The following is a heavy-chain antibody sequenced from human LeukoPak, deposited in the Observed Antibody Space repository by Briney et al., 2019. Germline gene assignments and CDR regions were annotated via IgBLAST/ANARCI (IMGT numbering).Heavy chain of an antibody. CDR1: GFTFTSYT. V-gene: IGHV3-21*01. D-gene: IGHD6-13*01. J-gene: IGHJ4*02. CDR3: ARAIVPYSSSWYPLDY. Sequence: PGGSLRLSCSTSGFTFTSYTMNWVRQSPGKGLEWVSSISPSRRDISYVNSVKGRFTISRDNAKNSLYLQMNSLRAEDTAVYYCARAIVPYSSSWYPLDYWGQGTLVTVSS. CDR2: ISPSRRDI.